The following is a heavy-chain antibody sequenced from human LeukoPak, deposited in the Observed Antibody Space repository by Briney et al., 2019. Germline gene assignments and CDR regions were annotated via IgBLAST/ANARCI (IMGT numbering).Heavy chain of an antibody. V-gene: IGHV1-24*01. D-gene: IGHD3-9*01. CDR1: GYFLTELP. CDR2: FDPEEREE. Sequence: ASVKVSCKVSGYFLTELPMHWVRQAPGKGLEWVGGFDPEEREEIYAQKFQGRVTMTEDTSTHTAYMELTGLRSDATAVYYCATIELRNFDWLVFDYWGQGTLLSASS. CDR3: ATIELRNFDWLVFDY. J-gene: IGHJ4*02.